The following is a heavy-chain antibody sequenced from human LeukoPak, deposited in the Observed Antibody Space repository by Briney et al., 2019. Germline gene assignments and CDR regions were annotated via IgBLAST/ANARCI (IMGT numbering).Heavy chain of an antibody. CDR1: GYTFTGYY. Sequence: ASVKVSCKASGYTFTGYYIHWVRQAPGQGLEWMGWINCNSGGTSYAQKFQGRVTMTRDTSISTVYLELSTLKSDDTAVYYCVRDQITVTTPFFDYWGQGTLVTVSS. D-gene: IGHD4-17*01. J-gene: IGHJ4*02. CDR2: INCNSGGT. CDR3: VRDQITVTTPFFDY. V-gene: IGHV1-2*02.